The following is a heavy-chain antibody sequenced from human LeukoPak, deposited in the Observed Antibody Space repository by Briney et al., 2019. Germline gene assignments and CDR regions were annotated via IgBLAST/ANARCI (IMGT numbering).Heavy chain of an antibody. CDR3: ARGAAMYYFDY. V-gene: IGHV4-39*01. Sequence: KPSETLSLTCTVSGGSISSSSYYWGWIRQPPGKGLEWIGSIYYSGSTYYNPSLKSRVTISVDTSKNQFSLKLSSVTAADTAVYYCARGAAMYYFDYWGQGTLVTVSS. CDR1: GGSISSSSYY. D-gene: IGHD2-2*01. J-gene: IGHJ4*02. CDR2: IYYSGST.